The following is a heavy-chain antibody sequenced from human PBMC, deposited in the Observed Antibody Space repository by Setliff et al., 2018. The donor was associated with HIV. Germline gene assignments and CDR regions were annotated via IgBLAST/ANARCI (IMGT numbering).Heavy chain of an antibody. CDR3: AKKGLDDYGDYLNLRWCFDL. CDR2: IRGSGGTT. CDR1: GFTFRNYA. V-gene: IGHV3-23*01. J-gene: IGHJ2*01. Sequence: HPGGSLRLSCAASGFTFRNYAMSWVRQAPGKGLEWVSGIRGSGGTTYYADSVQGRFTISRDNSKNTLYLQMNSLSAEDTAVYYCAKKGLDDYGDYLNLRWCFDLWGRGTLVTVSS. D-gene: IGHD4-17*01.